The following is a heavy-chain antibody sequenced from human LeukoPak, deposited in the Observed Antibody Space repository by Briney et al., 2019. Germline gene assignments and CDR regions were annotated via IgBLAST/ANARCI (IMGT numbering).Heavy chain of an antibody. CDR1: GGSFSGCY. CDR3: ARQGGLRYFDWPQYYFDY. V-gene: IGHV4-34*01. J-gene: IGHJ4*02. Sequence: SETLSLTCAVYGGSFSGCYWSWIRQPPGKGLEWIGEINHSGSTNYNPSLKSRVTISVDTSKNQFSLKLSSVTAADTAVYYCARQGGLRYFDWPQYYFDYWGQGTLVTVSS. CDR2: INHSGST. D-gene: IGHD3-9*01.